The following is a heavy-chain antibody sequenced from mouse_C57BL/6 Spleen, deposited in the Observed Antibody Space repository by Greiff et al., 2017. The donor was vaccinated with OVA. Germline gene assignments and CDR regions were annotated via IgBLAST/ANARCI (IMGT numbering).Heavy chain of an antibody. CDR2: INPNNGGT. D-gene: IGHD1-1*01. CDR3: ARKNGGDFDV. CDR1: GYTFTDYN. J-gene: IGHJ1*03. Sequence: VQLQQSGPELVKPGASVKMSCKASGYTFTDYNMHWVKQSHGKSLEWIGYINPNNGGTSYNQKFKGKATLTVNKSSSTADMEVRSLTSEDSAVYYCARKNGGDFDVWGTGTTVTVSS. V-gene: IGHV1-22*01.